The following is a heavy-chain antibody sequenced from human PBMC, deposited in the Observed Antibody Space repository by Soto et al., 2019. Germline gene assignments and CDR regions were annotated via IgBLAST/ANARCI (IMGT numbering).Heavy chain of an antibody. J-gene: IGHJ4*02. V-gene: IGHV4-30-2*01. CDR3: ARTTYVDSWNSHYFDL. CDR2: IHHRGTT. CDR1: GGPINSGDYS. D-gene: IGHD3-3*01. Sequence: SETLSLTCAVSGGPINSGDYSWTWIRQPPGRGLEWIGNIHHRGTTYYTPSLKSRATISLDTSKNLFSLNLTSVTAADTAVYYCARTTYVDSWNSHYFDLWGRGTLVTVS.